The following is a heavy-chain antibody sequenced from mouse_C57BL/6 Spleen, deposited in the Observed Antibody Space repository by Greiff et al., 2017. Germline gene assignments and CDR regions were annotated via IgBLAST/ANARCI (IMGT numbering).Heavy chain of an antibody. CDR1: GYAFTNYL. CDR2: INPGSGGT. CDR3: ARNYYYDEGFAD. D-gene: IGHD2-4*01. V-gene: IGHV1-54*01. Sequence: QVQLQQSGAELVRPGTSVKVSCKASGYAFTNYLIEWVKQRPGQGLEWIGVINPGSGGTNYNEKFKGKATLTADKSSSTAYMQLSSLTSEDSAVYCCARNYYYDEGFADWGQGTLVTVSA. J-gene: IGHJ3*01.